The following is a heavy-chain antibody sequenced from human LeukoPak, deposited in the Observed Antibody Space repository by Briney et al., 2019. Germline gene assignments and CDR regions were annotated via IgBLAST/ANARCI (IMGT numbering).Heavy chain of an antibody. Sequence: ASVKVSCKASEYGSSSYYMHWVRQAPGQGLEWMGIINPSGGSTTYAQKLQGRVSMIRDTTTRTVHMELSSLRSEDTAVYHCAEGGLNWFDTWGQGTLVTVSS. CDR3: AEGGLNWFDT. J-gene: IGHJ5*02. CDR1: EYGSSSYY. D-gene: IGHD3-16*01. CDR2: INPSGGST. V-gene: IGHV1-46*04.